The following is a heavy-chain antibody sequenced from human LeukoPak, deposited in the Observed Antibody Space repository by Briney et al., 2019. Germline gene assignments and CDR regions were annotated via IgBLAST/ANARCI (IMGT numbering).Heavy chain of an antibody. CDR1: GGSISSSSYY. Sequence: SETLSLTCTVSGGSISSSSYYWGWIRQPPGKGLEWIGSIYYSGGTYYNPSLKSRVTISVDTSKNQFSLKLSSVTAADTAVYYCARARDYGDFYWDQGTLVTVSS. J-gene: IGHJ4*02. V-gene: IGHV4-39*07. D-gene: IGHD4-17*01. CDR3: ARARDYGDFY. CDR2: IYYSGGT.